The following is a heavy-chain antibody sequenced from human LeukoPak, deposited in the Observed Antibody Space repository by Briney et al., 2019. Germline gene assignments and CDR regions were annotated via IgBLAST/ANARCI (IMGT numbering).Heavy chain of an antibody. CDR1: EFIFSNYW. J-gene: IGHJ4*02. V-gene: IGHV3-7*01. Sequence: GGSLRLSCAASEFIFSNYWMSWVRQAQGKGLEWVANIKPDGSEKNYVNSVRGRFTISRDNAKSSVFLQMNSLRAEDTAVYYCARRGYTFDYWGLGTLVTVSS. D-gene: IGHD5-24*01. CDR3: ARRGYTFDY. CDR2: IKPDGSEK.